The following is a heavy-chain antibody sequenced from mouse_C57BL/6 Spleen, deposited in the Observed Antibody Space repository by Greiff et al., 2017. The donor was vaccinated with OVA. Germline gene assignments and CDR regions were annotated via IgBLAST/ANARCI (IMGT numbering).Heavy chain of an antibody. CDR3: ALYDRFYDGYYGFAY. D-gene: IGHD2-3*01. CDR2: IDPSDSYT. CDR1: GYTFTSYW. J-gene: IGHJ3*01. V-gene: IGHV1-50*01. Sequence: QVQLQQPGAELVKPGASVKLSCKASGYTFTSYWMQWVKQRPGQGLEWIGEIDPSDSYTNYNQKFKGKATLTVDTSSSTAYMQLSSLTSEDSAVYYCALYDRFYDGYYGFAYWGQGTLVTVSA.